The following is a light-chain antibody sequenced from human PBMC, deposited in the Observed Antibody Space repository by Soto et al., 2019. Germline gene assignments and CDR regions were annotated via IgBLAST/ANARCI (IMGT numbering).Light chain of an antibody. CDR3: QQRSHWTGT. J-gene: IGKJ3*01. CDR1: QSVRSY. V-gene: IGKV3-11*01. Sequence: EIVLTQSPATLSLSPGERATLSCRASQSVRSYLAWYQQRPGQAPSLLIYDASTRATGIPARFSGSWSGTDFTLTISSLEPEDFAVYYWQQRSHWTGTLGPGTKVDIQ. CDR2: DAS.